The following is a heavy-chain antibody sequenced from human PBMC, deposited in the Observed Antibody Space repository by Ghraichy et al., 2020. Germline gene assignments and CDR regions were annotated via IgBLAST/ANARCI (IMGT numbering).Heavy chain of an antibody. J-gene: IGHJ4*02. Sequence: GGSLRLSCAASGFTFSSYAMNWVRQAPGKGLEWVSTIIANGISTYYADSVKGRFTISRDNSKNTLHLQMNSLRAGDTAIYYCAKDQIPGDYVGLDYWGQGTLVTVSS. CDR3: AKDQIPGDYVGLDY. CDR1: GFTFSSYA. CDR2: IIANGIST. D-gene: IGHD4-17*01. V-gene: IGHV3-23*01.